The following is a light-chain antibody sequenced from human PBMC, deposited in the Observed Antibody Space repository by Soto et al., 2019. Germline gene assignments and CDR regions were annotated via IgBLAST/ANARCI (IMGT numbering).Light chain of an antibody. Sequence: ENVLTQSPGTLSLSPGERATLSCRASQSVSSSFVAWYQQKPGQAPRLVIYGAASRATGIPDRFSGSGSATDFTLTISRLEPEDFAVYYCQQYGSLPITFGQGTRLEIK. V-gene: IGKV3-20*01. J-gene: IGKJ5*01. CDR3: QQYGSLPIT. CDR1: QSVSSSF. CDR2: GAA.